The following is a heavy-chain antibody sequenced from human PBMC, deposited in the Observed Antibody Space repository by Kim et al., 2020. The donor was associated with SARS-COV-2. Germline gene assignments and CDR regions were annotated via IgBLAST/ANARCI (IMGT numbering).Heavy chain of an antibody. D-gene: IGHD6-6*01. V-gene: IGHV4-61*02. Sequence: SETLSLTCTVSGGSISSGSYYWSWIWQPAGKGLEWIGRIYTSGSTNYNPSLKSRVTISVDTSKNQFSLKLSSVTAADTAVYYCARGIRQLVLGGGWFDPWGQGTLVTVSS. CDR3: ARGIRQLVLGGGWFDP. CDR2: IYTSGST. CDR1: GGSISSGSYY. J-gene: IGHJ5*02.